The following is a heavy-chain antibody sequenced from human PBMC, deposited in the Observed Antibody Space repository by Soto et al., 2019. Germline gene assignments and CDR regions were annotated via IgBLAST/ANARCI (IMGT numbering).Heavy chain of an antibody. V-gene: IGHV3-23*01. Sequence: GGSLRLSCAASGFTFSSYAMSWVRQAPGKGLEWVSAISGSGGSTYYADSVKGRSTISRDNSKNTLYLQMNSLRAEDTAVYYCEKDERSSPFDYWGQGTLVTVSS. D-gene: IGHD6-13*01. CDR2: ISGSGGST. CDR1: GFTFSSYA. J-gene: IGHJ4*02. CDR3: EKDERSSPFDY.